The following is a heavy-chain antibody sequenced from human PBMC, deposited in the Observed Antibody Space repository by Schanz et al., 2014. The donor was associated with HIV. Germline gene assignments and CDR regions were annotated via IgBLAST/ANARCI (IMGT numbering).Heavy chain of an antibody. CDR1: GFTFSSYA. J-gene: IGHJ4*02. D-gene: IGHD6-6*01. V-gene: IGHV3-23*01. CDR3: VKDLPSPNLSY. Sequence: EVQLLESGGGLVQPGGSLRLSCAASGFTFSSYAMTWVRQAPGKGLEWVSTISGSGAKTYYAESVKGRFTISRDNSKNTLYLQVSSLRAEDSAVYYCVKDLPSPNLSYWGQGTLVTVSS. CDR2: ISGSGAKT.